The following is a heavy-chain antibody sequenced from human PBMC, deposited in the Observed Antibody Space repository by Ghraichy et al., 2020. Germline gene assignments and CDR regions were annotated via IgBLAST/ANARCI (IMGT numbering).Heavy chain of an antibody. CDR2: IYSGGST. Sequence: GGSLRLSCAASGFTVSSNYMSWVRQAPGKGLEWVSVIYSGGSTYYADSVKGRFTISRDNSKNTLYLQMNSLRAEDTAVYYCARDRKNYYDSSGYLDWGQGTLVTVSS. D-gene: IGHD3-22*01. J-gene: IGHJ4*02. CDR3: ARDRKNYYDSSGYLD. CDR1: GFTVSSNY. V-gene: IGHV3-66*01.